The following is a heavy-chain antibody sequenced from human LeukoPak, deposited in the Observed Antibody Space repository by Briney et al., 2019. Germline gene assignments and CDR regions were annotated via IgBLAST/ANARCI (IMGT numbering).Heavy chain of an antibody. V-gene: IGHV1-18*01. CDR1: GYTFNRYG. J-gene: IGHJ4*02. CDR3: ARDWGSIKVITDF. CDR2: INTDNDNT. Sequence: GSVNVSCKASGYTFNRYGISSVRQAPGQGLEWMGWINTDNDNTNYAPKLQDRVTMTTDTPTSTVYMEVRSLGSDDTAVYYCARDWGSIKVITDFWGQGTLVTVSS. D-gene: IGHD3-16*01.